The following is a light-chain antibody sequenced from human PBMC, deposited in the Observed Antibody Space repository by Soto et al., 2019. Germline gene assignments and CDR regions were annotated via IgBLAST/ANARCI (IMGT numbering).Light chain of an antibody. V-gene: IGKV1-39*01. CDR1: QPVTNY. CDR2: AAS. Sequence: DIQMTPSPSSLSASVGDRVTITCRASQPVTNYLSWYQQKPGKAPTLLIYAASRLQSGVPSRFSAGGSGTEFTLSINSLLPEDFATYYCQQSYIAPWTFGQGTKVDIK. CDR3: QQSYIAPWT. J-gene: IGKJ1*01.